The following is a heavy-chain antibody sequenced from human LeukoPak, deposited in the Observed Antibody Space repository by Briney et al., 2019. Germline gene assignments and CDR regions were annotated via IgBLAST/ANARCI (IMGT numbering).Heavy chain of an antibody. D-gene: IGHD6-6*01. CDR1: GGTFSSYA. J-gene: IGHJ4*02. CDR3: AISSSVRLIDY. V-gene: IGHV1-69*05. Sequence: GSSVKVSCKASGGTFSSYAISWVRQAPGQGLEWKGRIIPIFGIANYAQKFQGRVTITTDESTSTAYMELSSLRSEDTAVYYCAISSSVRLIDYWGQGTLVTASS. CDR2: IIPIFGIA.